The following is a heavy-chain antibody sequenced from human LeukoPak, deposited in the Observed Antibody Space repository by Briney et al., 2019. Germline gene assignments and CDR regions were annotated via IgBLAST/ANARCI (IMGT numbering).Heavy chain of an antibody. Sequence: PGGSLRLSCAASGFTFSRYDMHWVRQAPGKGLEWVSAISGSGGSTYYADSVKGRFTISRDNSKNTLYLQMNSLRAEDTAVYYCAKIVRYYYDSSGYRGYFDYWGQGTLVTVSS. J-gene: IGHJ4*02. V-gene: IGHV3-23*01. CDR3: AKIVRYYYDSSGYRGYFDY. CDR2: ISGSGGST. D-gene: IGHD3-22*01. CDR1: GFTFSRYD.